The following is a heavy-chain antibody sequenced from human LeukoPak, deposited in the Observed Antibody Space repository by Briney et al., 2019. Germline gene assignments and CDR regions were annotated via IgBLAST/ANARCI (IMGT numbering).Heavy chain of an antibody. CDR3: ARMGGAPQG. V-gene: IGHV3-48*03. CDR1: GFAFSSFE. CDR2: IGASGSPI. Sequence: PGGSLRLSCAASGFAFSSFEMTWVRQPPGKGLERIANIGASGSPIFYADSVKGRFTVSRGNAESSLYLHMNSLRVEDTAVYYCARMGGAPQGWGLGALVTVSS. D-gene: IGHD2-21*01. J-gene: IGHJ4*02.